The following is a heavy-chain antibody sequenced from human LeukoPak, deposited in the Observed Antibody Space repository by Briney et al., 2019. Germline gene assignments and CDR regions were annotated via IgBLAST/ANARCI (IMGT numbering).Heavy chain of an antibody. CDR3: ARGKNDCSSTSCYTFDY. CDR2: IYYSGST. D-gene: IGHD2-2*02. J-gene: IGHJ4*02. Sequence: SETLSLTCTVSGGSISSYYWSWLRQPPGKGLEWIGYIYYSGSTNYNPSLKSRVTISVDTSKNQFSLKLSSVTAADTAVYYCARGKNDCSSTSCYTFDYWGQGTLVTVSS. V-gene: IGHV4-59*01. CDR1: GGSISSYY.